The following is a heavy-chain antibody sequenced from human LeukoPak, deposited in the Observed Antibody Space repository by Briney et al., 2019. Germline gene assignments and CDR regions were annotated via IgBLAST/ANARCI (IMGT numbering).Heavy chain of an antibody. CDR1: GFTFSSYA. CDR3: AKDQSGYYYDSSGYYLLNLVGPFDI. J-gene: IGHJ3*02. CDR2: ISGSGGST. D-gene: IGHD3-22*01. V-gene: IGHV3-23*01. Sequence: SGGSLRLSCAASGFTFSSYAMSWVRQAPGKGLEWVSAISGSGGSTYYADSVKGRFTISRDNSKNTLYLQMNSLRAEDTAVYYCAKDQSGYYYDSSGYYLLNLVGPFDIWGQGTMVTVSS.